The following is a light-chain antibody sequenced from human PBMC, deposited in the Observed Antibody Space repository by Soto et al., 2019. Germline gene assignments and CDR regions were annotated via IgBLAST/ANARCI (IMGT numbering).Light chain of an antibody. CDR1: QSVSSN. Sequence: EIVMTHSPSTLSVSPGERATLSCRASQSVSSNLAWYQQKPGQAPRLLIYGASTRATGIPARFSGSGSGTDFTLTISRLEPEDFAVYYCQQYNNWPPWTFGQGTKVDIK. V-gene: IGKV3D-15*01. CDR2: GAS. CDR3: QQYNNWPPWT. J-gene: IGKJ1*01.